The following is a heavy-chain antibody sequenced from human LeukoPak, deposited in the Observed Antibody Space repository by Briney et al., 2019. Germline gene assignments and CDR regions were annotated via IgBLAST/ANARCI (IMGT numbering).Heavy chain of an antibody. CDR1: GFTVSSNY. J-gene: IGHJ6*03. CDR2: IYSGGST. V-gene: IGHV3-53*01. Sequence: GGSLRLSCAASGFTVSSNYMSWVRQAPGKGLEWVSVIYSGGSTYYADSVKGRFTISRDNSKNTLYLQMNSLRAEDTAVYYCARETGDLYYYYYYMDVWGKGTTVTVSS. D-gene: IGHD7-27*01. CDR3: ARETGDLYYYYYYMDV.